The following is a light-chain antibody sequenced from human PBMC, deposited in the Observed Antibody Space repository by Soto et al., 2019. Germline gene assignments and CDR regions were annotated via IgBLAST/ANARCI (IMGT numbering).Light chain of an antibody. CDR1: QSVSGSS. CDR3: QQYDSSPSSFT. V-gene: IGKV3-20*01. Sequence: EIVLTQSPGTLSLSPGERATLSCRASQSVSGSSLAWYQQKPGQAPRLLIYGASSRATGIPDRFSGSGSGTDFTLTTNRLEPEDFAVYYCQQYDSSPSSFTFGPGTKVDIK. J-gene: IGKJ3*01. CDR2: GAS.